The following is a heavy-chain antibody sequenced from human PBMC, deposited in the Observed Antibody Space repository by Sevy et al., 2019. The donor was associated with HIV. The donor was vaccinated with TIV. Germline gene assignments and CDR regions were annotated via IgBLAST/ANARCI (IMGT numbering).Heavy chain of an antibody. CDR1: GYTFTSYG. D-gene: IGHD2-21*01. CDR3: ARDSGELIVVVDRFDY. Sequence: ASVKVSCKASGYTFTSYGISWVRQAPGQGLEWMGWISAYNGNTNYAQKLQGRVTMTTDTSTSTAYTELRSLRSDDTAVYYCARDSGELIVVVDRFDYWGQGTLVTVSS. V-gene: IGHV1-18*04. CDR2: ISAYNGNT. J-gene: IGHJ4*02.